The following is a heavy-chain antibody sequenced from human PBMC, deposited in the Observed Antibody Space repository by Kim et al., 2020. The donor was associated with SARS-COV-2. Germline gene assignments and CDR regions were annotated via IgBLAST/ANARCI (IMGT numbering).Heavy chain of an antibody. V-gene: IGHV3-15*01. D-gene: IGHD2-15*01. J-gene: IGHJ4*02. Sequence: WGSLRLSCAASGFSFSYAWMNWVRQAPGKGLEWVGRIKSKTDGGTTDDAAPVKGRFTISRDDSKNTLYLQMNSLKTEDTAVYYCTTGVAPDGSNYWGQGTLVTVSS. CDR1: GFSFSYAW. CDR2: IKSKTDGGTT. CDR3: TTGVAPDGSNY.